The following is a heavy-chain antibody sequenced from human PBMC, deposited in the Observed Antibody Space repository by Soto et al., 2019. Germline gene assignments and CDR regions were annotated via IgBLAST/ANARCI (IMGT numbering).Heavy chain of an antibody. V-gene: IGHV1-18*04. CDR3: ARDWSGYYKVGTNYGMDV. Sequence: ASAKVSGYASAYTFTSYGISWVRQPPGQGLEWMGWISAYSGNTNYAQKLQGRVTMTTDTSTSTAYRELRSLRSDDTAVYYCARDWSGYYKVGTNYGMDVWGQGTKVTVSS. J-gene: IGHJ6*02. CDR1: AYTFTSYG. CDR2: ISAYSGNT. D-gene: IGHD3-3*01.